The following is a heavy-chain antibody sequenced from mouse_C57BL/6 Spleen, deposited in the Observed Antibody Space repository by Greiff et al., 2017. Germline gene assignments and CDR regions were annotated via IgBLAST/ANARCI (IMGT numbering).Heavy chain of an antibody. J-gene: IGHJ3*01. D-gene: IGHD1-1*01. CDR3: AREITTVGAY. CDR2: IHPNSGST. Sequence: QVQLQQPGAELVKPGASVKLSCKASGYTFTSYWMPWVKQRPGQGLEWIGMIHPNSGSTNYNEKFTSKATLTVDKSSSTAYMQLSSLTSEDSAVYYCAREITTVGAYWGQGTLVTVSA. CDR1: GYTFTSYW. V-gene: IGHV1-64*01.